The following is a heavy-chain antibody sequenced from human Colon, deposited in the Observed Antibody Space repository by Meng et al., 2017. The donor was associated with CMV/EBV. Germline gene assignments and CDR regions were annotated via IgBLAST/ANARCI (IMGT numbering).Heavy chain of an antibody. V-gene: IGHV1-46*01. CDR1: GYTFTSYY. CDR2: INPSGGST. CDR3: ARDRRDGYNEYYFDY. Sequence: SGYTFTSYYMHWVRQAPGQGLEWMGIINPSGGSTSYAQKFQGRVTMPRDTSTSTVYMELSSLRSEDTAVYYCARDRRDGYNEYYFDYWGQGTLVTVSS. J-gene: IGHJ4*02. D-gene: IGHD5-24*01.